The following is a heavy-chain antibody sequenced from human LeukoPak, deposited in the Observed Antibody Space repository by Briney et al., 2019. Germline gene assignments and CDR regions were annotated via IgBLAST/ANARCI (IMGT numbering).Heavy chain of an antibody. D-gene: IGHD6-6*01. CDR2: IYYSGST. CDR1: GGSISSYY. CDR3: ARLQAALFDY. Sequence: SETLSLTCTVSGGSISSYYWSWIRQPPGKGLEWIGYIYYSGSTNYNPSLKSRVTISVDTSKNQFSLKLSSVTAADTAVYYCARLQAALFDYWGQGTLVTVSS. V-gene: IGHV4-59*01. J-gene: IGHJ4*02.